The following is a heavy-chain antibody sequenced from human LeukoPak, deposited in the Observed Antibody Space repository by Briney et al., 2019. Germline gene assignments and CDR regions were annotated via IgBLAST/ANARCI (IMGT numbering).Heavy chain of an antibody. CDR1: GFTFGNFW. CDR2: VNRDGSET. J-gene: IGHJ6*02. Sequence: GGSLRLSCAASGFTFGNFWMNWIRQVPGRGPEWVANVNRDGSETYYLDSVKGRFTISKDNAKNSLYLQMNSLRAEDTALYHCARNNAMDVWGQGTTVIVSS. CDR3: ARNNAMDV. D-gene: IGHD2-8*01. V-gene: IGHV3-7*03.